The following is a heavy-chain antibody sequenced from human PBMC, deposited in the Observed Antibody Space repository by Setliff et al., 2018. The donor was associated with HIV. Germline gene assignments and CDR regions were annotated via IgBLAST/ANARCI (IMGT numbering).Heavy chain of an antibody. CDR2: IYASGST. V-gene: IGHV4-61*02. Sequence: SETLSLTCTVSGGSISSGTYYWSWIRQPAEKGLEWIGRIYASGSTNYNPSLRSRVAISVDTSKNHFSLNLSSVTAADTAVYYCVREGGRITMVRGVPSGGLDVWGPGTLVTVSS. J-gene: IGHJ4*02. CDR1: GGSISSGTYY. CDR3: VREGGRITMVRGVPSGGLDV. D-gene: IGHD3-10*01.